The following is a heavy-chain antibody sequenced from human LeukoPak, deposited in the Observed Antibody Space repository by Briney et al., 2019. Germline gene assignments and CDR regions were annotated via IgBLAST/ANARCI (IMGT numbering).Heavy chain of an antibody. Sequence: GGSLRLSCAASGFTFSSKWMIWVRQAPGKGLERVAHIKEDGSEKYYVDSVKGRFTISRDNAKNSLYLQMNSLRAEDTAVYYCARDRYYDSSGPHLGFDPWGQGTLVTVSS. V-gene: IGHV3-7*01. CDR1: GFTFSSKW. J-gene: IGHJ5*02. CDR3: ARDRYYDSSGPHLGFDP. CDR2: IKEDGSEK. D-gene: IGHD3-22*01.